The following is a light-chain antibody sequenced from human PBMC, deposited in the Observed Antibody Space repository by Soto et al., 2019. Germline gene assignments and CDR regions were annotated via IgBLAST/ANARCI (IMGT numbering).Light chain of an antibody. CDR1: QSVGSN. CDR2: GAS. J-gene: IGKJ4*01. Sequence: EKVMTQSPASLSVSPGETASLSCRASQSVGSNLAWYQQRPGQAPRLLIYGASTRATGVPARFSGSGSGTEFTLTINSLQSADSAVYYCQQYDVWPALTFGGGTKVQI. CDR3: QQYDVWPALT. V-gene: IGKV3-15*01.